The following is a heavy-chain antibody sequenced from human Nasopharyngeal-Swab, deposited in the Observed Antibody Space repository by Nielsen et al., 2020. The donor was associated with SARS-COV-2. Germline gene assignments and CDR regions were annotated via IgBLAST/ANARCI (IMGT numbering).Heavy chain of an antibody. Sequence: GESLKISCAASGFTFSDYYMSWIRQAPGKGLEWVSYISSSSSYTNYADSVKGRFTISRDNAKNTLFLQMNSLRAEDTAVYYCARVLDYYDSSGYDTWDVFALWGQGTMVTVSS. CDR3: ARVLDYYDSSGYDTWDVFAL. CDR1: GFTFSDYY. J-gene: IGHJ3*01. CDR2: ISSSSSYT. D-gene: IGHD3-22*01. V-gene: IGHV3-11*06.